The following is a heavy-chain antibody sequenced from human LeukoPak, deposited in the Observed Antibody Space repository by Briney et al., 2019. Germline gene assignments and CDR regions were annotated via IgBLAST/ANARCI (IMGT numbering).Heavy chain of an antibody. CDR1: GYTFTSDG. D-gene: IGHD3-22*01. V-gene: IGHV1-18*01. CDR2: ISAYNGNT. Sequence: ASVKLSCKASGYTFTSDGTSWVRQAPGQGREWMGWISAYNGNTNCAQELQGRVTMPPDTSTSTAYMELRSLRSDDTAVYYCARAGSVVTMIVVVPPFDPWGQGTLVTVSS. CDR3: ARAGSVVTMIVVVPPFDP. J-gene: IGHJ5*02.